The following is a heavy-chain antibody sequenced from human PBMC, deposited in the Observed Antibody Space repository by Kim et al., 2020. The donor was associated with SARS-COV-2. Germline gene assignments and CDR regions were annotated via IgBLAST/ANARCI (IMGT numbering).Heavy chain of an antibody. CDR3: ASRVRRIAAAPHFDY. D-gene: IGHD6-13*01. Sequence: PALKSRVTISVDTSKNQFSLKLSSVTAADTAVYYCASRVRRIAAAPHFDYWGQGTLVTVSS. V-gene: IGHV4-34*01. J-gene: IGHJ4*02.